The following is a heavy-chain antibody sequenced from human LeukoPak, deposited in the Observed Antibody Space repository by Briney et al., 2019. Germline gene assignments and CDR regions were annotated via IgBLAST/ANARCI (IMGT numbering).Heavy chain of an antibody. V-gene: IGHV3-23*01. CDR1: GFXFSSYA. Sequence: GALRLSCAASGFXFSSYAMSWVRQAPGKGLEWVSAISGSGGSTYYADSVKGRFTISRDNSKNTLYLQMNSLRAEDMAVYYCTKEVPRTYYFDYWGQGTLVTVSS. J-gene: IGHJ4*02. CDR2: ISGSGGST. CDR3: TKEVPRTYYFDY. D-gene: IGHD1-14*01.